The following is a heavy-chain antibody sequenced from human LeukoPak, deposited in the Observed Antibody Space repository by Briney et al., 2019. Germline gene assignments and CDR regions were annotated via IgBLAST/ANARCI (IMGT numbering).Heavy chain of an antibody. CDR1: GYTFTGYY. V-gene: IGHV1-2*02. J-gene: IGHJ4*02. CDR2: INPSSGGT. CDR3: ARDTRRRSLFGY. Sequence: ASVKVSCKASGYTFTGYYTHWVRQAPGQGLEWMGWINPSSGGTNYAQKFQGRVTMTRDTSISTAYMELSRLRSDDTAVYYCARDTRRRSLFGYWGQGTLVTVSS.